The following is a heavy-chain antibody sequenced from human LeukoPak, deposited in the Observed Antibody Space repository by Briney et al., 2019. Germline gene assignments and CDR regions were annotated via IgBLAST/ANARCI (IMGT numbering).Heavy chain of an antibody. CDR2: INPHSGDT. J-gene: IGHJ4*02. Sequence: GASVKVSCKASRYTFTGYYMHWVRQAPGQGLEWMGWINPHSGDTNYAQKFQGRVTMTRDTSTSTAYMEVSRLRSDDTAVYYCAQDMRSRGYSGYDCFDYWGQGTLVTVSS. CDR3: AQDMRSRGYSGYDCFDY. V-gene: IGHV1-2*02. CDR1: RYTFTGYY. D-gene: IGHD5-12*01.